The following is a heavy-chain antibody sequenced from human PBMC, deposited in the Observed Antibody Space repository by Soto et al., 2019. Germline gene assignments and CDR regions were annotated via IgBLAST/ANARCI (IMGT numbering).Heavy chain of an antibody. Sequence: SETLSLTCTVSGGSLNNYYWSWIRQPAGKGLEWIGRIYTVGSTNYNPSLKSRVTMSIDTSKNQFSLRLTSVTAADTAVYYCARSPLTHSYAQFDSWGQGSLVNVSS. CDR1: GGSLNNYY. V-gene: IGHV4-4*07. J-gene: IGHJ4*02. CDR2: IYTVGST. CDR3: ARSPLTHSYAQFDS. D-gene: IGHD3-16*01.